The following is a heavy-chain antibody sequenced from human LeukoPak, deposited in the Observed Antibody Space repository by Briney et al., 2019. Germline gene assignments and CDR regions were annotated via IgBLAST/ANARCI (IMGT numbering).Heavy chain of an antibody. V-gene: IGHV3-30*02. D-gene: IGHD3-3*01. J-gene: IGHJ3*02. Sequence: GGSLRLSCAASGFTFSSYGMHWVRQAPGKGLEWVAFIRYDGSNKYYADSVKGRFTISRDNSKNTLYLQMNSLRAEDTAVYYCAKPYYDFWSDAFDIWGQGTMVTVSS. CDR2: IRYDGSNK. CDR1: GFTFSSYG. CDR3: AKPYYDFWSDAFDI.